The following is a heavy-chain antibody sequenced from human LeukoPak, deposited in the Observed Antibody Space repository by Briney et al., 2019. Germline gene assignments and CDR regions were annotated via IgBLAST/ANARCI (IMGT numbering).Heavy chain of an antibody. D-gene: IGHD3-22*01. CDR2: IWYDGSNK. Sequence: HTGGSLRLSCAASGFTFSSYGMHWVRQAPGKGLEWVAVIWYDGSNKYYADSVKGRFTISRDNSKNTLYLQMNSLRAEDTAVYYCASRYYYDSSGYYNVDYWGQGTLVTVSS. J-gene: IGHJ4*02. CDR3: ASRYYYDSSGYYNVDY. CDR1: GFTFSSYG. V-gene: IGHV3-33*01.